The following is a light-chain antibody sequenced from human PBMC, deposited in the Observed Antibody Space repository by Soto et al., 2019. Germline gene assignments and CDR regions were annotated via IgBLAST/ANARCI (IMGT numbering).Light chain of an antibody. Sequence: QSVLTQPHSVSGSPGQSVTISCTGTSSDIGGYYRVSWYQQHPGKAPKLMIYDVRKRPSGVPDRFSGSKSGNTASLTISGLQAEDEADYYCCSYAGSYTYVFGTGTKVTVL. CDR1: SSDIGGYYR. CDR2: DVR. CDR3: CSYAGSYTYV. V-gene: IGLV2-11*01. J-gene: IGLJ1*01.